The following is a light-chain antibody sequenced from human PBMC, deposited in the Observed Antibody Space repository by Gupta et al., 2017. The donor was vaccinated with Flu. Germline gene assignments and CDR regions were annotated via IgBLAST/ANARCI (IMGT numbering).Light chain of an antibody. CDR1: QGINNY. Sequence: PSSLSASVGDRVTITWRASQGINNYLAWFQQKPGKAPKSLIYAASRVKSGVPSKFSGSGSGTDFTLTISSLQPEDFANYYCQQYKSYPLTFGQGTKVEIK. V-gene: IGKV1-16*02. J-gene: IGKJ1*01. CDR2: AAS. CDR3: QQYKSYPLT.